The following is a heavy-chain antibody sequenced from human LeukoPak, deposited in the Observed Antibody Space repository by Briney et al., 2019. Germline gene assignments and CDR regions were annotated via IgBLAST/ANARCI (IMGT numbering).Heavy chain of an antibody. CDR1: GGSISSYR. V-gene: IGHV4-4*09. J-gene: IGHJ4*02. Sequence: PSETLSLTCSVSGGSISSYRWSWIRQPPGKGLGWIGHISNSGSTNYNPSLKSRITISIDTSKNQLSLKVNSMAAADAAIYYCAGGRQWLAFDNWGQGSLVTVSS. CDR3: AGGRQWLAFDN. D-gene: IGHD6-19*01. CDR2: ISNSGST.